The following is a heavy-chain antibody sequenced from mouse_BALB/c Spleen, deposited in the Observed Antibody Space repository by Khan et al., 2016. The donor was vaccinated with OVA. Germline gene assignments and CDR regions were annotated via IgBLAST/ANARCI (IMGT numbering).Heavy chain of an antibody. CDR1: GYTFTSYT. CDR3: VRDGAYHRNDDWFAY. V-gene: IGHV1-4*01. Sequence: QVRLQQSGAELARPGASVKMSCKASGYTFTSYTIHWIKLRPGQGLEWIGYINPSTGYTNYNQKFKDKATLTADKSSTTAYMQLSSLTSEDSAVYNCVRDGAYHRNDDWFAYWGQGTLVTVSA. CDR2: INPSTGYT. D-gene: IGHD2-14*01. J-gene: IGHJ3*01.